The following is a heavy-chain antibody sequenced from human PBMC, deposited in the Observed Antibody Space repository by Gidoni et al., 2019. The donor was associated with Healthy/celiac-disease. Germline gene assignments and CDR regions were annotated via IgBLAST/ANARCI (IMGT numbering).Heavy chain of an antibody. J-gene: IGHJ5*02. Sequence: QVQPVESGGGLVQPGRSLSLSWAASGFTFSSYAMHWVLQSPGKGLEWGAVISDDGTNKSYADSVKGRFTISRDNSKNTRYLQINSLRAADTAVYYCARESAPGWFDPWGQGTLVTVSS. D-gene: IGHD6-6*01. CDR1: GFTFSSYA. CDR2: ISDDGTNK. V-gene: IGHV3-30-3*01. CDR3: ARESAPGWFDP.